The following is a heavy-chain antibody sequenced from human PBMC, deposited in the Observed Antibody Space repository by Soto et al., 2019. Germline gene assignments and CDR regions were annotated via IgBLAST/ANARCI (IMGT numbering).Heavy chain of an antibody. CDR1: GGTFSSYA. CDR2: ISPNNGTT. CDR3: ARGGGFSPYYYNLDA. Sequence: SVKVSCKASGGTFSSYAISWVRQAPGQGLEWMGGISPNNGTTNYAQKFQGRVTMTTDTSTSTAYMELRSLRSDDTAVYYCARGGGFSPYYYNLDAWGLGTTVTVSS. D-gene: IGHD2-15*01. V-gene: IGHV1-69*05. J-gene: IGHJ6*02.